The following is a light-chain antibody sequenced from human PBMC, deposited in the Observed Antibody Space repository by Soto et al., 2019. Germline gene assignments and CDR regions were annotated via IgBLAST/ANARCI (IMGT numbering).Light chain of an antibody. V-gene: IGLV1-40*01. Sequence: QSVLTQPPSVSGAPGQRVTISCTGSSSNIGAGYDVHWYQQRPGTAPKLLIYGNKNRPSGVPDRFSGSKSGTSASLAITGLQAEDEADYYCFSFTSTNTHVFGSGTKLTVL. CDR3: FSFTSTNTHV. CDR1: SSNIGAGYD. CDR2: GNK. J-gene: IGLJ1*01.